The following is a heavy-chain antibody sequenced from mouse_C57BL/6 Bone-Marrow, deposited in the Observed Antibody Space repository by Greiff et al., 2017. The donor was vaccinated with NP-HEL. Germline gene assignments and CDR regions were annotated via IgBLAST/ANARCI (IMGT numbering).Heavy chain of an antibody. CDR3: ARVTTVVAVYYAMDY. CDR2: IYPGSGNT. J-gene: IGHJ4*01. D-gene: IGHD1-1*01. CDR1: GYTFTDYY. Sequence: VKLQQSGAELVRPGASVKLSCKASGYTFTDYYINWVKQRPGQGLEWIARIYPGSGNTYYNETFKGKATLTAEKSSSTAYMQLSSLTSEDSAVYFCARVTTVVAVYYAMDYWGQGTSVTVSS. V-gene: IGHV1-76*01.